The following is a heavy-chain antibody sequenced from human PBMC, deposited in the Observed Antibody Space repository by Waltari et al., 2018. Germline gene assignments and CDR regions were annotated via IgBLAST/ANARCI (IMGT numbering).Heavy chain of an antibody. J-gene: IGHJ5*01. D-gene: IGHD2-2*01. CDR1: HGPLNNHY. CDR3: AREGSLYSSTGGWIGP. CDR2: INQITGDT. V-gene: IGHV4-59*11. Sequence: QVHLQESGPGLVKPSDTLSLTCPVSHGPLNNHYSSWIRQPPGKRMEWIGWINQITGDTNYNPSLESRVIISSDISKNQFSLKLTSVTAADTAIYYCAREGSLYSSTGGWIGPWGQGMLVTVSS.